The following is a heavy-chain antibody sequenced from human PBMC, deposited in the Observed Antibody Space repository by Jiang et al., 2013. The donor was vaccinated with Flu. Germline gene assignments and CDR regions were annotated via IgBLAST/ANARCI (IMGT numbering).Heavy chain of an antibody. J-gene: IGHJ3*02. Sequence: PGLVKPSETLSLTCTVSGGSISSYYWSWIRQPPGKGLEWIGYIYYSGSTNYNPSLKSRVTISVDTSKNQFSLKLSSVTAADTAVYYCARAWLGRGAFDIWGQGTMVTVSS. D-gene: IGHD3-10*01. CDR3: ARAWLGRGAFDI. V-gene: IGHV4-59*08. CDR2: IYYSGST. CDR1: GGSISSYY.